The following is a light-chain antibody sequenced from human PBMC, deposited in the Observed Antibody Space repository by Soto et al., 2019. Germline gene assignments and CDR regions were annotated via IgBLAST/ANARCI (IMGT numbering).Light chain of an antibody. CDR3: QQYNNWLWT. CDR1: QSVSSN. Sequence: EIVMTQSPATLSVSPWERATLSCRASQSVSSNLAWYQQKPGQAPRLLIYGASTRATGIPARFSGSGSGTEFTLTISSLQSEDFAVYYCQQYNNWLWTIGQGTKVDIK. J-gene: IGKJ1*01. CDR2: GAS. V-gene: IGKV3-15*01.